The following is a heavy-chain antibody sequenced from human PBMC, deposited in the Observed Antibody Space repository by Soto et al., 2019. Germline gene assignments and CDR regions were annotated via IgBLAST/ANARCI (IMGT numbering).Heavy chain of an antibody. Sequence: QVQLLQSGTEVKKPGASMKISCEPSGFPFTSYTYHWVRQAPGQRPEWVAWINGGSGNTEFSQKLQDRATLTRDTSANTIFLELRTLTSDDAATYYCARDRYMANWYFDLLGRGTLVIVS. J-gene: IGHJ2*01. CDR3: ARDRYMANWYFDL. V-gene: IGHV1-3*01. CDR2: INGGSGNT. CDR1: GFPFTSYT. D-gene: IGHD2-2*02.